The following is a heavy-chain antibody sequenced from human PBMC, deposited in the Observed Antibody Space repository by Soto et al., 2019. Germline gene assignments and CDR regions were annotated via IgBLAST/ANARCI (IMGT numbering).Heavy chain of an antibody. D-gene: IGHD3-22*01. J-gene: IGHJ5*02. Sequence: SETLSLTCGVSGDSISNSRFYWAWIRQTPGEGLEWIGSIYHTGNAYYNPSLKSRGTISVDTSKNQFSLKVTSVTAADTALYSCARDYFDSSDYTTNWFDPWGQGTLVTVS. CDR1: GDSISNSRFY. CDR3: ARDYFDSSDYTTNWFDP. CDR2: IYHTGNA. V-gene: IGHV4-39*01.